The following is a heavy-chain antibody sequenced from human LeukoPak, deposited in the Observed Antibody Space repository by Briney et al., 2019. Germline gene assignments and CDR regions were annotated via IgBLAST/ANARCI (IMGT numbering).Heavy chain of an antibody. D-gene: IGHD1-26*01. V-gene: IGHV3-23*01. CDR1: GFTFSGLA. CDR3: AKMKGHPLPKYYMDV. J-gene: IGHJ6*01. CDR2: ISGSGANT. Sequence: GGSLRLSCAASGFTFSGLAMSWVRRTPGKGLEWVSGISGSGANTLYADSVKGRFTISRDNSKNTLYLEMNSLRAEDTAIYYCAKMKGHPLPKYYMDVWGQGTTVTVSS.